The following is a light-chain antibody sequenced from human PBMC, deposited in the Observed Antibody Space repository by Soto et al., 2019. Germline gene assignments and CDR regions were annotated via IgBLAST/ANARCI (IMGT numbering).Light chain of an antibody. CDR2: DVS. CDR3: HHNTDLP. V-gene: IGKV1-5*01. CDR1: SSSKW. J-gene: IGKJ2*01. Sequence: DIQMTESLSTLAASVGDTVTMTCRSSSKWFALYQKKPGKAPKLLIYDVSNLARGVPPRFSGSTSWAESTLTITGLQHDDFGTYYCHHNTDLPFGKGTKVEIK.